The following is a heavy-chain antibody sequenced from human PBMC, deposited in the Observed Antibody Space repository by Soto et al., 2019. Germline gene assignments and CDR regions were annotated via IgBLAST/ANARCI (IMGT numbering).Heavy chain of an antibody. D-gene: IGHD6-13*01. CDR1: GFTFSSYG. CDR2: ISYDGSNK. J-gene: IGHJ3*02. Sequence: LRLSCAASGFTFSSYGMHWVGQAPGKGLEWVAVISYDGSNKYYADSVKGRFTISRDNSKNTLYLQMNSLRAEDTAVYYCAKTDTSSWYGAFDIWGQRTMVTVSS. CDR3: AKTDTSSWYGAFDI. V-gene: IGHV3-30*18.